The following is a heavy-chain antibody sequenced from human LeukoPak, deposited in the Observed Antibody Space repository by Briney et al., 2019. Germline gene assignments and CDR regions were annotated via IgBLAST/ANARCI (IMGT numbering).Heavy chain of an antibody. D-gene: IGHD6-13*01. CDR1: GFTFSSYA. CDR2: ISGSGGST. J-gene: IGHJ4*02. CDR3: AKDRGYSSSWYEDY. V-gene: IGHV3-23*01. Sequence: GGSLRLSCAASGFTFSSYAMSWVRQAPGKGLEWVSAISGSGGSTYYADSVKGRFTISRDNSKNALYLQMNSLRAKDTAVYYCAKDRGYSSSWYEDYWGQGTLVTVSS.